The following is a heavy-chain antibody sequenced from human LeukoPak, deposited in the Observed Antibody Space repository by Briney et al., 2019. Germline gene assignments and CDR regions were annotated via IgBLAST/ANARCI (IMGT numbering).Heavy chain of an antibody. Sequence: GGSLRLSCAASGFTVSSNYMSWVRQAPGKGLEWVSVVYGGDTTYYADSVKGRFTISRDNSKDTLYLQMNSLRAEDTAVYYCARDAHTGSGTYWGGVDYYYGLDVWGQGTTVTVSS. CDR1: GFTVSSNY. CDR2: VYGGDTT. CDR3: ARDAHTGSGTYWGGVDYYYGLDV. D-gene: IGHD3-10*01. J-gene: IGHJ6*02. V-gene: IGHV3-66*01.